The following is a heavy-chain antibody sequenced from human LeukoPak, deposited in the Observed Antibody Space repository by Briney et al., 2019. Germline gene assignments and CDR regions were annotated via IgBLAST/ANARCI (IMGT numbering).Heavy chain of an antibody. D-gene: IGHD4-23*01. CDR1: GYTFTNYY. CDR3: AITVVEPAFHI. V-gene: IGHV1-2*06. Sequence: ASVKVSCKASGYTFTNYYIHWVRQAPGQGLEWMGRINPNNGGTNYAQKFQGSVTMVRDTSISTAYMELSGLPSYDTAIYYSAITVVEPAFHIWGQGTMVIVSS. CDR2: INPNNGGT. J-gene: IGHJ3*02.